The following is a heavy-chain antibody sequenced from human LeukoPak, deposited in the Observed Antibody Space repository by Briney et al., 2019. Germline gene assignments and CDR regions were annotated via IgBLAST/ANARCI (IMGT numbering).Heavy chain of an antibody. CDR1: GFTFSSYE. CDR2: ISSSGSTI. CDR3: AKGAGWGFRDAFDI. D-gene: IGHD3-16*01. J-gene: IGHJ3*02. V-gene: IGHV3-48*03. Sequence: GGSLRLSCAASGFTFSSYEMNWVRQAPGKGLGWVSYISSSGSTIYYADSVKGRFTISRDNAKNSLYLQMNSLRAEDTAVYYCAKGAGWGFRDAFDIWGQGTMVTVSS.